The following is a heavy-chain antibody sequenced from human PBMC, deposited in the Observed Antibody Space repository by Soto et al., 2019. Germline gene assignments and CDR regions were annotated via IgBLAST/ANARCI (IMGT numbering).Heavy chain of an antibody. D-gene: IGHD3-10*01. CDR3: ARLTWGGCFDY. CDR1: GGSISSSSYY. J-gene: IGHJ4*02. Sequence: SETLSLTCTVSGGSISSSSYYWGWIRQPPGKGLEWIGSIYYSGSTYYNPSLKSRVTISVDTSKNQFSLKLSSVTAADTAVYYCARLTWGGCFDYWGQGTLVTVS. CDR2: IYYSGST. V-gene: IGHV4-39*01.